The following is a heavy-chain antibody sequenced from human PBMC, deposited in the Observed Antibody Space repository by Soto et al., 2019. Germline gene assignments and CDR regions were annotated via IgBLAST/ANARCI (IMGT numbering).Heavy chain of an antibody. J-gene: IGHJ4*02. Sequence: GGSLRLSCAASGFTFSSYSMNWVRQAPGKGLEWVSSISSSSSYIYYADSVKGRFTISRDNAKNSLYLQMNSLRAEDTAVYYCARDQEYSSSSRSCDYWGQGTLVTVSS. V-gene: IGHV3-21*01. CDR1: GFTFSSYS. CDR3: ARDQEYSSSSRSCDY. D-gene: IGHD6-6*01. CDR2: ISSSSSYI.